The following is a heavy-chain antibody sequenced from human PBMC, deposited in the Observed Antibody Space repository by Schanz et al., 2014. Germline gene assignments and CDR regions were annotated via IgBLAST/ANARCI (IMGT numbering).Heavy chain of an antibody. J-gene: IGHJ3*02. CDR3: ARDRDYFGSGNPFDI. CDR2: IWFDGTNK. Sequence: QVQLVESGGGVVQPGRSLRLSCSASGFTLSSYGMHWVRQAPGKGLEWLAVIWFDGTNKYNADSVKGRFTISRDTSKNTLQLLMNRLRAEDTDVYSCARDRDYFGSGNPFDIWGQGTMVTVSS. V-gene: IGHV3-33*01. CDR1: GFTLSSYG. D-gene: IGHD3-10*01.